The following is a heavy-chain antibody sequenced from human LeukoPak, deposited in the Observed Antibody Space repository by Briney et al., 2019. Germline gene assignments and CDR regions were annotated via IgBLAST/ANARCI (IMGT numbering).Heavy chain of an antibody. CDR2: IIPIFGTA. Sequence: GASVKVSCKASGYTFTSYYMHWVRQAPGQGLEWMGGIIPIFGTANYAQKFQGRVTITADESTSTAYMELSSLRSEDTAVYYCAKDLRNIRTLVDLQMIWGQGTLVIVSS. CDR1: GYTFTSYY. CDR3: AKDLRNIRTLVDLQMI. D-gene: IGHD2-8*02. V-gene: IGHV1-69*13. J-gene: IGHJ3*02.